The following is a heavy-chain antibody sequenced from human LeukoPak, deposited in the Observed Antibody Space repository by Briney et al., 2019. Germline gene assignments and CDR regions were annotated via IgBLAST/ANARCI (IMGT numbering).Heavy chain of an antibody. V-gene: IGHV3-74*01. CDR1: GFTFTRSW. Sequence: GGSLRLSCAGSGFTFTRSWMHWVRQAPGKGPVWVARINVEGTTTTYADSVEGRFTISRDENTLYLQMNHLRVDDTAVYYCTRGGEEPFDYWGQGTLVTVSP. D-gene: IGHD3-10*01. CDR3: TRGGEEPFDY. J-gene: IGHJ4*02. CDR2: INVEGTTT.